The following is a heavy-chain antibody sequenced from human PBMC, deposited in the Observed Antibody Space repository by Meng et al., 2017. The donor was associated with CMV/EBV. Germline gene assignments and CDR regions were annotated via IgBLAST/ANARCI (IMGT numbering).Heavy chain of an antibody. J-gene: IGHJ4*02. D-gene: IGHD3-3*01. CDR2: ISSSSSYI. CDR1: GFTFSSYS. Sequence: GESQKISCAASGFTFSSYSMNWVRQAPGKGLEWVSSISSSSSYIYYADSVKGRFTISRDNAKNSLYLQMNSLRAEDTAVYYCARDSAYYDFWSGNPLLDYWGQGTLVTVSS. CDR3: ARDSAYYDFWSGNPLLDY. V-gene: IGHV3-21*01.